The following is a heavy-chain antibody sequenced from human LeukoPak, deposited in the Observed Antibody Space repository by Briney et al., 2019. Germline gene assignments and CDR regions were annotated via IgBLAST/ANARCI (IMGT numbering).Heavy chain of an antibody. Sequence: SETLSLTCAVYGGSFSGYYWSWIRQPLGKGLEWIGEINHSGSTNYNPSLKSRVTISVDTSKNQFSLKLSSVTAADTAVYYCARQSYGSGSYSNPNWFDPWGQGTLVTVSS. V-gene: IGHV4-34*01. CDR3: ARQSYGSGSYSNPNWFDP. CDR1: GGSFSGYY. CDR2: INHSGST. J-gene: IGHJ5*02. D-gene: IGHD3-10*01.